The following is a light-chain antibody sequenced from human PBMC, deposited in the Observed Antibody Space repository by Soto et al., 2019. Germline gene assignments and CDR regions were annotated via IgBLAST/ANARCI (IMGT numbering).Light chain of an antibody. Sequence: DSQVTQSPSTLSASDGDRVTITCRASQNIYTWLAWYQQKPGIAPKLLIHKASTLESGVPSRFSGSGYGTEFTLTISGLQPEDSATYYCQQYERYSTFGQGTKVDIK. CDR2: KAS. V-gene: IGKV1-5*03. CDR1: QNIYTW. CDR3: QQYERYST. J-gene: IGKJ1*01.